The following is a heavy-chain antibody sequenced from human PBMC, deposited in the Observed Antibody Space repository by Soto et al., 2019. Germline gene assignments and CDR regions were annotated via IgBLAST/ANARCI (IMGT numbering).Heavy chain of an antibody. D-gene: IGHD4-17*01. V-gene: IGHV4-30-4*01. CDR2: IYYSGST. CDR3: ARDLGYGDYGY. Sequence: ASETLSLTCTVSGGSISSGDYYWSWIRQPPGKGLEWIGYIYYSGSTYYNPSLKSRVTISVDTSKNQFSLKLSSVTAADTAVYYCARDLGYGDYGYWGQGTLVTVSS. CDR1: GGSISSGDYY. J-gene: IGHJ4*02.